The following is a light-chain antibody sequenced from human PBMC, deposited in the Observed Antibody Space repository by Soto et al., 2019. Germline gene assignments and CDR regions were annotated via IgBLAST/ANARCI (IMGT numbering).Light chain of an antibody. J-gene: IGKJ1*01. CDR1: QSIGSR. CDR2: DAS. CDR3: QQYNNYFRT. V-gene: IGKV1-5*01. Sequence: DIQMTQSPSTLSASVGDRVTITCRASQSIGSRLAWFQQKPGKAPKGLIYDASGLESGVPSRFSGSGSGTEFTLTISSLQPDDFATYYCQQYNNYFRTFGQGTKVDIK.